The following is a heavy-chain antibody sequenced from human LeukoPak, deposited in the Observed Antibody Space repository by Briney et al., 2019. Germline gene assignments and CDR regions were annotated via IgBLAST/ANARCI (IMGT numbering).Heavy chain of an antibody. D-gene: IGHD6-13*01. Sequence: SETLSLTCTVSGGSISSGSYYWSWIRQPAGKGLGWIGRIYTSGSTNYNPSLKSRVTISVDTSKNQFSLKLSSVTAADTAVYYCARESHRRIAAAVLGPHNWFDPWGQGTLVTVSS. CDR2: IYTSGST. CDR1: GGSISSGSYY. CDR3: ARESHRRIAAAVLGPHNWFDP. V-gene: IGHV4-61*02. J-gene: IGHJ5*02.